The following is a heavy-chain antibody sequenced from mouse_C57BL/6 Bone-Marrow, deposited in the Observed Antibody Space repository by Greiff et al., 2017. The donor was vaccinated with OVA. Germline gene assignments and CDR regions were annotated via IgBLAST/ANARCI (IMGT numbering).Heavy chain of an antibody. V-gene: IGHV5-4*03. CDR3: ARRGSSEGYFDV. Sequence: EVMLVESGGGLVKPGGSLKLSCAASGFTFSSYALSWVRQTPEKRLEWVATISDGGSYTYYPDNVKGRFTISRDNAKNNLYLQMSHLKSEDTAMYYGARRGSSEGYFDVWGTGTTVTVSS. CDR1: GFTFSSYA. J-gene: IGHJ1*03. D-gene: IGHD1-1*01. CDR2: ISDGGSYT.